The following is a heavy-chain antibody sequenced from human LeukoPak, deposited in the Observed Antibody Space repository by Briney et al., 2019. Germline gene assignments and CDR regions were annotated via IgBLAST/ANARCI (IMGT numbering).Heavy chain of an antibody. CDR2: ITGSGGNT. CDR3: AKAASSSWPSYYYGMDV. D-gene: IGHD6-13*01. J-gene: IGHJ6*02. Sequence: GGSLRLSCAASGFTFSSYAMHWVRQAPGMGLEWVSVITGSGGNTYYADSVKGRFTISKDNSKNTVYLQMSSLRVDDTAVYYCAKAASSSWPSYYYGMDVRGQGTTVTVSS. V-gene: IGHV3-23*01. CDR1: GFTFSSYA.